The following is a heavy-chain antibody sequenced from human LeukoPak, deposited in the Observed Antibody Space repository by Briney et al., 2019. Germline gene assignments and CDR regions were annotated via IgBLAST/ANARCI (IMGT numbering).Heavy chain of an antibody. V-gene: IGHV4-39*01. D-gene: IGHD1-20*01. Sequence: PSETLSLTCTVSGASISSSSYFWGWTRQPPGKGLEWIGSISYSGSTYYTPSLKSRVTISLDTSKNQFSLTLSSVTAADTAVYYCARRITGTTSDSFDYWGQGTLVTVSS. CDR1: GASISSSSYF. J-gene: IGHJ4*02. CDR3: ARRITGTTSDSFDY. CDR2: ISYSGST.